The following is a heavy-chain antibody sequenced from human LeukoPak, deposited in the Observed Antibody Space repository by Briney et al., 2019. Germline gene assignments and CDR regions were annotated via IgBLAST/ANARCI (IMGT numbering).Heavy chain of an antibody. CDR3: ARERGYYDSSGYSRTGVYYYMDV. CDR2: ISGSAGST. CDR1: GFTFSSYA. V-gene: IGHV3-23*01. J-gene: IGHJ6*03. D-gene: IGHD3-22*01. Sequence: GGSLRLSCAASGFTFSSYAMNWVRQAPGKGLEWVSGISGSAGSTYYADSVKGRFTISRDNAKNSLYLQMNSLRAEDTAVYYCARERGYYDSSGYSRTGVYYYMDVWGKGTTVTVSS.